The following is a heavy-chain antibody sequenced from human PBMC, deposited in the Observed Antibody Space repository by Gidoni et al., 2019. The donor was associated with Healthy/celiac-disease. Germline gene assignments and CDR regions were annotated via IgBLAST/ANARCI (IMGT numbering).Heavy chain of an antibody. J-gene: IGHJ4*02. CDR2: ISYDGSNK. Sequence: QVQLVESGGGVVQPGRSRRRSGAASGFPFSSYAMHWVRQAPGKGLEWVAVISYDGSNKYYADSVKGRFTISRDNSKNTLYLQMNSLRAEDTAVYYCARGARFDYFDYWGQGTLVTVSS. CDR1: GFPFSSYA. D-gene: IGHD3-3*01. CDR3: ARGARFDYFDY. V-gene: IGHV3-30-3*01.